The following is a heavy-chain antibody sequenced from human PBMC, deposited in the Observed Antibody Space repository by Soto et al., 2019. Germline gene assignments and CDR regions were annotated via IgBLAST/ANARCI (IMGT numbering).Heavy chain of an antibody. CDR2: ISSSSSYI. J-gene: IGHJ6*02. V-gene: IGHV3-21*01. CDR1: GFTFSSYS. CDR3: AREGYCSSTSCYDGYYYYYYGMDV. D-gene: IGHD2-2*01. Sequence: EVQLVESGGGLVKPGGSLRLSCAASGFTFSSYSMNWVRQDPGKGLEWVSSISSSSSYIYYADSVKGRFTISRDNAKNSLYLQMNSLRAEDTAVYYCAREGYCSSTSCYDGYYYYYYGMDVWGQGTTVTVSS.